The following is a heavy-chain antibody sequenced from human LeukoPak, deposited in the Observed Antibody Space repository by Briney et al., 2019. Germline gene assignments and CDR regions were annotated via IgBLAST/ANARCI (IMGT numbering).Heavy chain of an antibody. J-gene: IGHJ4*02. CDR3: ARGSYDSSGYKDY. D-gene: IGHD3-22*01. V-gene: IGHV4-34*01. CDR1: GGSFSGYY. CDR2: IYHSGST. Sequence: PSETLSLTCAVYGGSFSGYYWSWIRQPPGKGLEWIGYIYHSGSTYYNPSLKSRVTISVDRSKNQFSLKLSSVTAADTAVYYCARGSYDSSGYKDYWGQGTLVTVSS.